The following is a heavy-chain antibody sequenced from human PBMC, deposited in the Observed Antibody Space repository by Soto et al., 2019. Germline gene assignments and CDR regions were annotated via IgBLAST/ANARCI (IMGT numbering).Heavy chain of an antibody. Sequence: PSETLSLTCAVYGGSVSGANYYWSWIRQPPGKGLEWIGEMSHSGGTHFNPSLKSRVTISVDTSTNQFSLKMSSVTAADTALYYCARSPPVRQCPGGDCSHFDEWGQGTLVTVSS. D-gene: IGHD2-21*02. J-gene: IGHJ4*02. CDR1: GGSVSGANYY. CDR3: ARSPPVRQCPGGDCSHFDE. V-gene: IGHV4-34*01. CDR2: MSHSGGT.